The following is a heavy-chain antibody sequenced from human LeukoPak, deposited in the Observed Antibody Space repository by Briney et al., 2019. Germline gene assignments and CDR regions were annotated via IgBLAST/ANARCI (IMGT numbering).Heavy chain of an antibody. V-gene: IGHV3-30*03. Sequence: GGSLRLSCAASGFTFSRYWMTWVRQAPGKGLEWVAVISYDGSNKYYADSVKGRFTISRDNSKNTLYLQMNSLRAEDTAVYYCARVGGSYLEYFDYWGQGTLVTVSS. CDR2: ISYDGSNK. J-gene: IGHJ4*02. CDR3: ARVGGSYLEYFDY. CDR1: GFTFSRYW. D-gene: IGHD1-26*01.